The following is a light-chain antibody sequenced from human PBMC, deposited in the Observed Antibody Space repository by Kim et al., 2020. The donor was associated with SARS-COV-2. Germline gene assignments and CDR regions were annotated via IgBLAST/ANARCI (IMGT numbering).Light chain of an antibody. V-gene: IGLV3-21*04. CDR2: YDS. J-gene: IGLJ3*02. CDR3: QAWDSSSDHPV. CDR1: NIGSKS. Sequence: SYELTQPPSVSVAPGKTARITCGGNNIGSKSVHWYQQKPGQAPVLVIYYDSDRPSGIPARFSGSNSGNTATLTISRVEAGDEADYYCQAWDSSSDHPVFG.